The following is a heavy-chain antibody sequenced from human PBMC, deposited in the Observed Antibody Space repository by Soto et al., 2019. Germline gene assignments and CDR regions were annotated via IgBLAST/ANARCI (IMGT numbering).Heavy chain of an antibody. CDR3: ARAPQLVAPAATGFDS. D-gene: IGHD2-2*01. CDR1: GFSFSTYS. Sequence: EVELVESGGGLVQPGGSLRLSCAASGFSFSTYSMSWVRQAPGKGLEWISYISASTLTTFYADSVKGRFTISRDTAQNSLYLQMNSLRDEDTAVYYCARAPQLVAPAATGFDSWGQGTLVTVSS. V-gene: IGHV3-48*02. J-gene: IGHJ4*02. CDR2: ISASTLTT.